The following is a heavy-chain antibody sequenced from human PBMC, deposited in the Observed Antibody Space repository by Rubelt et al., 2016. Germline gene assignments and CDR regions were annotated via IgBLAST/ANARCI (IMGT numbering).Heavy chain of an antibody. CDR3: ARGEYTSFYYHHLDV. D-gene: IGHD2-2*01. CDR1: GGSLSDYY. J-gene: IGHJ6*03. V-gene: IGHV4-34*01. CDR2: INHFGST. Sequence: QVQLQQLGAGLLRPSETLSLICAVYGGSLSDYYWSWVRQPPGKGLEWIGEINHFGSTNYNPSLKSRVTISVDTSRNQFSLRRGSGTAADTAVYYCARGEYTSFYYHHLDVWGQGATVTVSS.